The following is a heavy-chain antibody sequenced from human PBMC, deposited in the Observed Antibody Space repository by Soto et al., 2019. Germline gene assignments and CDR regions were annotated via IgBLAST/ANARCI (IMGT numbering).Heavy chain of an antibody. Sequence: GGSLRLSCAASGFTFINYAMHWVRQAPGKGLEWVAVISYDGSNKYYADSVKGRFTISRDNSKNTMYLQMNSLSAEDTAVYHCARDQVKGTMTILWGQGTLVTVSS. CDR1: GFTFINYA. CDR2: ISYDGSNK. J-gene: IGHJ4*02. CDR3: ARDQVKGTMTIL. V-gene: IGHV3-30-3*01. D-gene: IGHD4-17*01.